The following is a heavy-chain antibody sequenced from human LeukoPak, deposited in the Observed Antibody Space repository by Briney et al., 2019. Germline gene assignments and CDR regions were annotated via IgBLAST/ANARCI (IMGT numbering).Heavy chain of an antibody. Sequence: GASVKVSCKASGYTFTGYYMHWVRQAPGQGLEWMGWINPNSGGTNYAQKFQGRVTMTRDTSISTAYMELSRLRSDDTAVYYCARGPYGSGSSNWFDPWGQGTLVTVSS. CDR2: INPNSGGT. D-gene: IGHD3-10*01. J-gene: IGHJ5*02. CDR3: ARGPYGSGSSNWFDP. CDR1: GYTFTGYY. V-gene: IGHV1-2*02.